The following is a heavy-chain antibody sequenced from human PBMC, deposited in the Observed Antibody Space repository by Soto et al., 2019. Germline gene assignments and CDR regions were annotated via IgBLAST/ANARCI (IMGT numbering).Heavy chain of an antibody. CDR2: INTDGSRK. J-gene: IGHJ5*02. V-gene: IGHV3-74*01. Sequence: EVQLVESGGELVQPGGSLRLSCAASGFTFNNYWMHWVRHPPGTWLVWISRINTDGSRKSYADSVKGRFTISRDNAKNTLYLQMDSLRDEDTAVYYCGKVASGSYNWFDPWGPGTLVTLSS. CDR1: GFTFNNYW. CDR3: GKVASGSYNWFDP. D-gene: IGHD1-26*01.